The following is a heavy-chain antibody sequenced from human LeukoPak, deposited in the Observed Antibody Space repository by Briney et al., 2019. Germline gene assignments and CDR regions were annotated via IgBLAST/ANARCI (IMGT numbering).Heavy chain of an antibody. D-gene: IGHD3-10*01. Sequence: SETLSLTCAVSGGSISSGGYSWSWIRQPPGKGLEWIGYIYHSGSTYYNPSLKSRVTISVDRSKNQSSLKLSSVTAADTAVYYCARDSGMVRGEAYYYYGMDVWGKGTTVTVSS. CDR3: ARDSGMVRGEAYYYYGMDV. CDR2: IYHSGST. J-gene: IGHJ6*04. V-gene: IGHV4-30-2*01. CDR1: GGSISSGGYS.